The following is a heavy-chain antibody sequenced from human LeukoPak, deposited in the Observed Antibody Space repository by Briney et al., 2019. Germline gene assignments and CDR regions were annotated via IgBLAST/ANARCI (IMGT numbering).Heavy chain of an antibody. CDR2: IYYSGST. CDR1: GGSISSSSYY. Sequence: PSETLSLTCTVSGGSISSSSYYWGWIRQPPGKGLEWIGRIYYSGSTYYNPSLKSRVTISVDTSKNQFSLKLSSVTAADTAVYYCARPTDSSGDAFDIWGQGTMVTVSS. J-gene: IGHJ3*02. V-gene: IGHV4-39*01. D-gene: IGHD3-22*01. CDR3: ARPTDSSGDAFDI.